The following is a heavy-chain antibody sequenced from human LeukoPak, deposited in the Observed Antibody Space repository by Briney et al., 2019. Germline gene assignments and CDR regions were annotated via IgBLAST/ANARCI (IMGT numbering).Heavy chain of an antibody. CDR3: ARGYTYYDFWSGSYYYYMDV. CDR2: IYYSGST. D-gene: IGHD3-3*01. V-gene: IGHV4-59*01. CDR1: GVSISSYY. J-gene: IGHJ6*03. Sequence: SETLSLTCTVSGVSISSYYWSWIRQRPGKGRGWIGDIYYSGSTNYNPSLKSRVTISVDTSKNQFSLKLSSVTAADTAVYYCARGYTYYDFWSGSYYYYMDVWGKGTTVTVSS.